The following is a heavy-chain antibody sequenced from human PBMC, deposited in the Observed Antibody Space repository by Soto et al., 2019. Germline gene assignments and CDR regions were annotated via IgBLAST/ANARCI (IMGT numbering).Heavy chain of an antibody. CDR3: AKRPRALLTFDY. V-gene: IGHV3-23*04. CDR2: ISDSGGTS. Sequence: EVQLVDSGGGLVQPGGSLRLSCAASGFIFSNYVMSWVRQAPGKGLEWVSSISDSGGTSYYADSVKGRFTISRDNSKITLDLQMNSLRAEDTAIYYCAKRPRALLTFDYWGQGTLVTVSS. CDR1: GFIFSNYV. D-gene: IGHD1-26*01. J-gene: IGHJ4*02.